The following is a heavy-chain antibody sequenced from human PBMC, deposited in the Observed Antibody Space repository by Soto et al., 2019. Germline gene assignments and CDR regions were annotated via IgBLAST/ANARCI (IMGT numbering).Heavy chain of an antibody. D-gene: IGHD3-3*01. CDR3: ARCDFWSGYYYYYRMEV. V-gene: IGHV5-51*01. CDR1: GYSFTSYW. Sequence: PGESRKISCKGSGYSFTSYWIGCVRQMPGKGLEWMGIIYPGDSGTRYSPSFQGQVTISADKSISTAYLQWSSLKASDTAMYYCARCDFWSGYYYYYRMEVWGQGTTVTVSS. CDR2: IYPGDSGT. J-gene: IGHJ6*02.